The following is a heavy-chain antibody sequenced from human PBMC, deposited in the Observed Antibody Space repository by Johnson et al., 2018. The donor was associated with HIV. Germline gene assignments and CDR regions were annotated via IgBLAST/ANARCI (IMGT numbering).Heavy chain of an antibody. CDR1: GFNFSNYG. Sequence: QVQLVESGGGVVQPGGSLRLSCAASGFNFSNYGIHWVRQAPGKGLEWVAFIRYDGSNKYYADSMKGRFTISRDNSKNTLDMQMNSLRAGDTAVYYCARGGIAARIDAFDIWGQGTMVTVSS. D-gene: IGHD6-6*01. CDR2: IRYDGSNK. V-gene: IGHV3-30*02. CDR3: ARGGIAARIDAFDI. J-gene: IGHJ3*02.